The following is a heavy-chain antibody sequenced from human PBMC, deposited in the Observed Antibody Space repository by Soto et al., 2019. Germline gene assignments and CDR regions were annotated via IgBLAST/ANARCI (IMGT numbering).Heavy chain of an antibody. V-gene: IGHV3-30*02. D-gene: IGHD1-26*01. CDR2: MGNDGITT. CDR1: GFTVSGKKY. CDR3: AKEFQWELHAFDI. J-gene: IGHJ3*02. Sequence: GGSLRLSCAAFGFTVSGKKYVAWVRQAPGKGLEWVAVMGNDGITTFYADSVKGRFTISRDNSKNTLFLQMNSLRADDTAVYYCAKEFQWELHAFDIWGQGTMVTVSS.